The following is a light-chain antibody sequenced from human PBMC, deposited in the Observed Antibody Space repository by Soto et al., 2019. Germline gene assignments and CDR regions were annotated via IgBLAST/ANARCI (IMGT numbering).Light chain of an antibody. CDR2: DAS. CDR1: QSVSSN. CDR3: QQRSNWPPYT. Sequence: EIVLTQSPATLSLSPGERATLSCRASQSVSSNLAWYQQKPGQAPRLLIYDASNRATAIPARFSGSGSGTDFALTISGLEPEDFAVYYCQQRSNWPPYTFGQGTKLESK. J-gene: IGKJ2*01. V-gene: IGKV3-11*01.